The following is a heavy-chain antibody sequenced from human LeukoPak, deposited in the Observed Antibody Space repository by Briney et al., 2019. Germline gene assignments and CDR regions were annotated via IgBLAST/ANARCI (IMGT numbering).Heavy chain of an antibody. J-gene: IGHJ6*02. Sequence: SETLSLTCTVSGGSISSYYWSWIRQPPGKGLEWIGYIYYSGSTNYNPSLKSRVTISVDTSKNQFSLKLSSVTAADTAVYYCARVLVDSSSWYFRGDNYYYGMDVWGQGTTVTVSS. CDR3: ARVLVDSSSWYFRGDNYYYGMDV. CDR2: IYYSGST. V-gene: IGHV4-59*01. CDR1: GGSISSYY. D-gene: IGHD6-13*01.